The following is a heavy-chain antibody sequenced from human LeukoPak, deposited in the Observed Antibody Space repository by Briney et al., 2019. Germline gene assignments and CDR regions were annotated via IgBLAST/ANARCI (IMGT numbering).Heavy chain of an antibody. CDR1: GFSFSTYA. CDR3: ARAPRDTIFGVVTHYFDY. Sequence: PGTSLRLSCAASGFSFSTYAMHWVRQAPGKGLDWVAMIWSDASNQYYAGSVKGRFTISRDNSKNTLYLQLNSLRAEDTAVYYCARAPRDTIFGVVTHYFDYWGQGTLVTVSS. V-gene: IGHV3-33*01. CDR2: IWSDASNQ. D-gene: IGHD3-3*01. J-gene: IGHJ4*02.